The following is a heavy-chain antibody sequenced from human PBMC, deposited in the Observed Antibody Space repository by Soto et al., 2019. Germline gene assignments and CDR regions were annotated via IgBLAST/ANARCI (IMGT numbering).Heavy chain of an antibody. CDR3: ARDYGPFDY. CDR2: IYHSGST. Sequence: SETLSLTCAVSGDSISSDKWWSWIRQPPGKGLQWIGEIYHSGSTKYNPSLKSRVIISVDKSKNQFSLKLSSVTDADTAVYYCARDYGPFDYWGQGTLVTVSS. J-gene: IGHJ4*02. D-gene: IGHD3-10*01. CDR1: GDSISSDKW. V-gene: IGHV4-4*02.